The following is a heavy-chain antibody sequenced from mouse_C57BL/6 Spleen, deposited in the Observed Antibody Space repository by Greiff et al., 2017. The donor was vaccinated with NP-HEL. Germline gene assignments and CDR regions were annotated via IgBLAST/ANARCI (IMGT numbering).Heavy chain of an antibody. CDR3: ATNFPYYSGMDY. CDR2: IDPSDSYT. CDR1: GYTFTSYW. D-gene: IGHD1-1*01. Sequence: QVQLQQPGAELVRPGTSVKLSCKASGYTFTSYWMHWVKQRPGQGLEWIGVIDPSDSYTNYNQKFKGKATLTVDTSSSTAYLQISSLTTEDSAVYYCATNFPYYSGMDYWGQGTTLTVSS. J-gene: IGHJ2*01. V-gene: IGHV1-59*01.